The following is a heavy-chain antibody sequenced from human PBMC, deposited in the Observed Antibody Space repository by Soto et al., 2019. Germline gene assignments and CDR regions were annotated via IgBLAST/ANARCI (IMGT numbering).Heavy chain of an antibody. CDR1: GGSISSYY. CDR3: ARTVNYYYYYMDV. D-gene: IGHD4-17*01. Sequence: SETLSLTCTVSGGSISSYYWSWIRQPPGKGLEWIGYIDNSGSTKYNPSLKSRITISVDTSKNQFSLTLSSVTAADTAMYYCARTVNYYYYYMDVWGRGTTVTVSS. CDR2: IDNSGST. J-gene: IGHJ6*03. V-gene: IGHV4-59*01.